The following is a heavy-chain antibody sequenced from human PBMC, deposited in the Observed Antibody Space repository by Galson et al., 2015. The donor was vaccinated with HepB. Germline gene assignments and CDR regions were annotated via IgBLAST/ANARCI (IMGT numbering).Heavy chain of an antibody. Sequence: SETLSLTCTVSGGSLSGSNYYWDWIRQPPGKGLEWIGSIYYSGNTYYNPPLKSRVTISVDTSKNQVSLNLNSVTAADTAVYYCARGRTGVAVAGNQAYYYYYIDVWGKGTTVTVSS. CDR1: GGSLSGSNYY. V-gene: IGHV4-39*07. CDR3: ARGRTGVAVAGNQAYYYYYIDV. CDR2: IYYSGNT. D-gene: IGHD6-19*01. J-gene: IGHJ6*03.